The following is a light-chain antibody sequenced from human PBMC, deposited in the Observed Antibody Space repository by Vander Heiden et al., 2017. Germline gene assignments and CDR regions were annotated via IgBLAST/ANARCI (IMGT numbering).Light chain of an antibody. Sequence: SSELTQDPAVSVALGQTVRITCPGDSLSTYSVHLYQKKPGPGHVLATYGNTNRPSGIPDRFSCSTSGATASLTITGAQAEDEADYYCHSRDSIGHHLEVFGGGTKRTVL. CDR2: GNT. J-gene: IGLJ3*02. CDR1: SLSTYS. CDR3: HSRDSIGHHLEV. V-gene: IGLV3-19*01.